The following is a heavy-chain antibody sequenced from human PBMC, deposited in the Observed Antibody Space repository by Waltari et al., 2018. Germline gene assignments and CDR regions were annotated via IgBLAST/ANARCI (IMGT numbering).Heavy chain of an antibody. CDR1: GITVGNNY. CDR3: ARDPPGVAAAGPGRG. CDR2: IYSSGST. V-gene: IGHV3-66*02. Sequence: EVQLVESGGGLVQPGGSLRLSCAASGITVGNNYMSWVRQAPGKGLELISLIYSSGSTYYADSVKGRFTISRDNSTITLYLQMNSLRSEDTAVYFCARDPPGVAAAGPGRGWGQGTLVTVSS. J-gene: IGHJ4*02. D-gene: IGHD6-25*01.